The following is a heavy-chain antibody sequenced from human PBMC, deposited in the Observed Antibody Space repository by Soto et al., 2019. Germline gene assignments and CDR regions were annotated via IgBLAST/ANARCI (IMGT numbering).Heavy chain of an antibody. Sequence: PGGSLRLSCAASGFTFSSYGMHWVRQAPGKGLEWVAVISYDGSNKYYADSVKGRFTISRDNSKNTLYLQMNSLRAEDTAVYYCAKDAGYSSGWIDYWGQGTLVTVSS. CDR3: AKDAGYSSGWIDY. V-gene: IGHV3-30*18. CDR2: ISYDGSNK. CDR1: GFTFSSYG. D-gene: IGHD6-19*01. J-gene: IGHJ4*02.